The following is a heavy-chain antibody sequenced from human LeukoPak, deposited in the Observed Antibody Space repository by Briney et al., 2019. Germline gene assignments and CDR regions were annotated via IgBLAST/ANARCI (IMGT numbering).Heavy chain of an antibody. J-gene: IGHJ4*02. D-gene: IGHD3-10*01. Sequence: ASVKVSCKASGYTFTSCGISWVRQAPGQGLEWMGWISAYNGNTNYAQKLQGRVTMTTDTSTSTAYMELRSLRSDDTAVYYCAREGYYYGSGSYQGDYWGQGTLVTVSS. V-gene: IGHV1-18*04. CDR2: ISAYNGNT. CDR1: GYTFTSCG. CDR3: AREGYYYGSGSYQGDY.